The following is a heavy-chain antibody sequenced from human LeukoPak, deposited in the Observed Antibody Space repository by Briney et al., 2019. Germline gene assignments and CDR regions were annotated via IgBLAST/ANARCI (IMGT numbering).Heavy chain of an antibody. V-gene: IGHV3-7*01. CDR2: IKEDGSEK. J-gene: IGHJ4*02. CDR1: GFTFSSYW. CDR3: ARAGLLWFGESYFDY. Sequence: GGSLRLSCAASGFTFSSYWMTWVRQAPGKGLEWVANIKEDGSEKHYGDSVKGRFTISRDNAKDSLYLQMTSLRAEDTAVYYCARAGLLWFGESYFDYWGQGTLVTVSS. D-gene: IGHD3-10*01.